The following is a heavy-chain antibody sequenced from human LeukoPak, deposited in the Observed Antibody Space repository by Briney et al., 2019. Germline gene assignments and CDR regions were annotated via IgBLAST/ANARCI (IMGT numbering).Heavy chain of an antibody. J-gene: IGHJ4*02. V-gene: IGHV3-23*01. CDR1: GFTFSSYA. CDR2: ISGSGGST. D-gene: IGHD1-14*01. CDR3: AKDSGPGGNY. Sequence: GGSLRLSCAASGFTFSSYAMSWVRQAPGNGLEWVSAISGSGGSTNYADSEKGRFTISRDNSKNTLYLQMNSLRAEDTAVYYCAKDSGPGGNYWGQGTLVTVSS.